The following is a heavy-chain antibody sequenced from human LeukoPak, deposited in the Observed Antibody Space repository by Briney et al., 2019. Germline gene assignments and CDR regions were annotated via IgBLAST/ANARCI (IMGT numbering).Heavy chain of an antibody. CDR2: ISGSGTTI. J-gene: IGHJ6*03. Sequence: GGSLRLSCAASGFTFTDYYMSWVRQAPGKGLECVSYISGSGTTIYYADSVKGRFTISRDNGKNSLYLQMNSLRAEDTAVYYCVRDDFPFYYDSRGSHMDVWGKGTTVTDSS. V-gene: IGHV3-11*01. CDR1: GFTFTDYY. D-gene: IGHD3-22*01. CDR3: VRDDFPFYYDSRGSHMDV.